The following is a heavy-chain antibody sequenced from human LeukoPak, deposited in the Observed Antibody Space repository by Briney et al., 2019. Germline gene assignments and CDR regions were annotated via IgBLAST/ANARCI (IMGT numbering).Heavy chain of an antibody. D-gene: IGHD6-13*01. CDR3: ARDPRGYSSSCFDY. V-gene: IGHV4-39*07. Sequence: SETLSLTCTVSGGSISSSSYYWGWIRQPPGKGLEWIGSIYYSGSTYDNPSLNSRVTISVDTSKNQFSLKLSLVTAADTAVYYCARDPRGYSSSCFDYWGQGTLVTVSS. J-gene: IGHJ4*02. CDR1: GGSISSSSYY. CDR2: IYYSGST.